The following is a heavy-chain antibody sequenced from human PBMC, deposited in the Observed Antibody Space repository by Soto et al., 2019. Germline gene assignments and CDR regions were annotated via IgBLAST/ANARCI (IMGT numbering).Heavy chain of an antibody. CDR1: GFTFSSYS. V-gene: IGHV3-21*01. D-gene: IGHD3-9*01. CDR2: ISSSSTYI. J-gene: IGHJ4*02. Sequence: EVQLVESGGGLVKPRGSLRLSCAASGFTFSSYSMHWVRQAPGKGLEWVSSISSSSTYIKYADSVKGRFTISRDNAKNSLYLQMNSLRAEDTAVYYCARGEGYFDWSAPRYWGQGTLVTVSS. CDR3: ARGEGYFDWSAPRY.